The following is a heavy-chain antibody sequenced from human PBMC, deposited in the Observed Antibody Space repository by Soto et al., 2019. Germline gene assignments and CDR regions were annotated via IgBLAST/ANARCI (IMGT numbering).Heavy chain of an antibody. Sequence: QVQLVESGGGVVQPGRSLRLYCAASGFSFSSYGMHWVRQAPGKGLEWVTVISYDGSDKYYADSVKGRFTISRDNSKNTLYLQMNSLRIEDTAVYYCAKGFTSTWTGYFDYWGQGTLVTVSS. CDR2: ISYDGSDK. CDR1: GFSFSSYG. J-gene: IGHJ4*02. V-gene: IGHV3-30*18. CDR3: AKGFTSTWTGYFDY. D-gene: IGHD6-13*01.